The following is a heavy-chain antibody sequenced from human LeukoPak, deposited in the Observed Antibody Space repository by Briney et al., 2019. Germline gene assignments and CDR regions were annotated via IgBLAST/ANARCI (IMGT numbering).Heavy chain of an antibody. V-gene: IGHV1-69*05. CDR3: ASNTPSYYYDSSGYADY. D-gene: IGHD3-22*01. Sequence: SVKVSCKASGGTFSSYAISWVRQAPGQGLEWMGGIIPIFGTANYAQKFQGRITITTDESTSTAYMELSSLRSEDTAVYYCASNTPSYYYDSSGYADYWGQGTLVTVSS. CDR1: GGTFSSYA. CDR2: IIPIFGTA. J-gene: IGHJ4*02.